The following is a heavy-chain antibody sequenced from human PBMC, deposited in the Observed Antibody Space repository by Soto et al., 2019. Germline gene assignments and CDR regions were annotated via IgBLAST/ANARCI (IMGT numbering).Heavy chain of an antibody. CDR3: ARDPSFGSSGGFDGFDY. CDR1: GFTFSSYW. Sequence: GGSLRLSCAASGFTFSSYWMSWVRQAPGKGLEWVANIKQDGSEKYYVDSVKGRFTISRDNAKNSLYLQMNSLRAEDTAVYYCARDPSFGSSGGFDGFDYWGQGTLVTVSS. D-gene: IGHD6-6*01. V-gene: IGHV3-7*01. J-gene: IGHJ4*02. CDR2: IKQDGSEK.